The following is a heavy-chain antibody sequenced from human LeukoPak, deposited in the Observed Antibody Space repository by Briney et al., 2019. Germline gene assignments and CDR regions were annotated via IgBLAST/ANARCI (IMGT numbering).Heavy chain of an antibody. CDR2: ISGGGGSA. J-gene: IGHJ4*02. V-gene: IGHV3-23*01. D-gene: IGHD7-27*01. CDR3: AKASELGRGYFDY. CDR1: GFTFSTYA. Sequence: GGSLRLSCEASGFTFSTYAMSWVRQAPGKGLEGVSVISGGGGSANNADAVKGRFTISRDNPQNTLYLQMNSLRAEDTAVYYCAKASELGRGYFDYWGQGTLVTVSS.